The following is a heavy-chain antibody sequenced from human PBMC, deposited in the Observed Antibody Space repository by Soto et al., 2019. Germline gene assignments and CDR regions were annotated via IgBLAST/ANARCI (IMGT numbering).Heavy chain of an antibody. V-gene: IGHV3-53*01. Sequence: PGVSLRLSCAASGFSVSVDSMIWVRQAPGKGLEWVSLFYNTGGTHYADSVKGRFTISKDISKNTLYLQMNSLRAEDTAVYFCARHDWLDPWGQGTLVTVSS. CDR3: ARHDWLDP. CDR1: GFSVSVDS. CDR2: FYNTGGT. J-gene: IGHJ5*02.